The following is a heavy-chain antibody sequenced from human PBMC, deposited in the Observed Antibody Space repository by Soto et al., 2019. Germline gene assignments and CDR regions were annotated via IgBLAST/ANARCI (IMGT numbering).Heavy chain of an antibody. Sequence: QITLKESGPTVVEPTQTLTLTCTFSGFSLSASGAGVGWIRQPPGKALEWLALIFWNGDKRYSPSLKHSLTIAKDTSQNRVFLTMTNMDPVDTATYFCARRISWFYYFDYWGLGTLVTVSS. J-gene: IGHJ4*02. CDR2: IFWNGDK. D-gene: IGHD3-10*01. V-gene: IGHV2-5*01. CDR3: ARRISWFYYFDY. CDR1: GFSLSASGAG.